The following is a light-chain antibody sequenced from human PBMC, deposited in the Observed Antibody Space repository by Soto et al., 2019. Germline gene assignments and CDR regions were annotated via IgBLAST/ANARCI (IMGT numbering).Light chain of an antibody. Sequence: QSVLTQPASVSGSPGQSITISCTGTSSDVGGYNYVSWYQQHPGKANKLMIYDVSNRPSGVSNRFTGSKYGNTAFLTISWFQAEDEADYYCSSYTSSSTPYVFGTGTKVTVL. V-gene: IGLV2-14*01. CDR3: SSYTSSSTPYV. J-gene: IGLJ1*01. CDR2: DVS. CDR1: SSDVGGYNY.